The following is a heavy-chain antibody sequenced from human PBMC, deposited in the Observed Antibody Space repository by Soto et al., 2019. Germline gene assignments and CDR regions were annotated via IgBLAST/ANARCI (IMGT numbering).Heavy chain of an antibody. J-gene: IGHJ5*02. CDR3: ARVRYYYNSTGHPAYNGFDP. CDR2: IIPILVTA. Sequence: QVQLVQSGAEVKKPGSSVKVSCKASGGTFSSFVIGWVRQAPGQGLEWVGGIIPILVTAKYAQKFQGRVTITADEVTSIAYMELSSLRPEDTAVYFCARVRYYYNSTGHPAYNGFDPWGQGTLVTVSS. D-gene: IGHD3-22*01. CDR1: GGTFSSFV. V-gene: IGHV1-69*01.